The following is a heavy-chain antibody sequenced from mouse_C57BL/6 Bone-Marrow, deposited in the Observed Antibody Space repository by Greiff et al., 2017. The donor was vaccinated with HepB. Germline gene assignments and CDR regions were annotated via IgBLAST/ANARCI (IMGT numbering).Heavy chain of an antibody. CDR1: GFTFSSYG. Sequence: EVKLMESGGDLVKPGGSLKLSCAASGFTFSSYGMSWVRQTPDKRLEWVATISSGGSYTYYPDSVKGRFTISRDNAKNTLYLQMSSLKSEDTAMYYCARPLPHWGQGTLVTVSA. V-gene: IGHV5-6*01. CDR2: ISSGGSYT. J-gene: IGHJ3*01. CDR3: ARPLPH.